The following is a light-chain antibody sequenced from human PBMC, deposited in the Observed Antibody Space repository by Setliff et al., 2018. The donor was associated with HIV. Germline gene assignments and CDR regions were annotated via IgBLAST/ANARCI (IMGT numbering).Light chain of an antibody. CDR2: EVN. CDR1: SSDVGSYNR. V-gene: IGLV2-18*02. CDR3: SSYTSISTYV. Sequence: QSALTQPPSVSGSPGQSVTISCTGTSSDVGSYNRVSWYQRPPGTAPKLMIYEVNNRPSGVPDRFSGSKSGNTASLTISGLQAEDEADYYCSSYTSISTYVFGTGTKVTVL. J-gene: IGLJ1*01.